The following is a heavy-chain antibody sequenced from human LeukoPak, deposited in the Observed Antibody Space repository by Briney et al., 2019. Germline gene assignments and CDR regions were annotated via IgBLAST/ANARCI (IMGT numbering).Heavy chain of an antibody. Sequence: PGGSLRLSCAASGFKFDDYGMSWVRQAPGKGLEWVSGLNWNGGSTGYADSVKGRFTISRDNAKNSLYLQMNSLRTEDTALYYCARGATGTTFDYWGQGTLVTVFS. J-gene: IGHJ4*02. V-gene: IGHV3-20*04. CDR3: ARGATGTTFDY. D-gene: IGHD1-1*01. CDR1: GFKFDDYG. CDR2: LNWNGGST.